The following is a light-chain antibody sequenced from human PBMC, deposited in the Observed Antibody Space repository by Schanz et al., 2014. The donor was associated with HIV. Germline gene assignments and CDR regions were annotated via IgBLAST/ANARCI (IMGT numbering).Light chain of an antibody. V-gene: IGKV3-11*01. Sequence: EIVLTQSPATLSLSPGERATLSCRASQSISSYLAWYQQKPGQAPRLLIYDASNRATGIPARFSGSGSGTDFTLTISRLEPEDFAIYYCQQAKNFPRTFGQGTK. CDR3: QQAKNFPRT. CDR2: DAS. CDR1: QSISSY. J-gene: IGKJ1*01.